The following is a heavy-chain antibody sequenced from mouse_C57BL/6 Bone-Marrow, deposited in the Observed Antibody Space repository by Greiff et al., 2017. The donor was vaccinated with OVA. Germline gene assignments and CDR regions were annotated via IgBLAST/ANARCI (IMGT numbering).Heavy chain of an antibody. CDR2: IDPEDGDT. J-gene: IGHJ4*01. D-gene: IGHD1-1*01. Sequence: EVQLKQSGAELVRPGASVKLSCTASGFNIKDYYMHWVKQRPEQGLEWIGRIDPEDGDTEYAPKFQGKATMTADTSSNTAYLQLSSLTSEDTAVYYCTTALITTVVAPAMDYWGQGTSVTVSS. CDR1: GFNIKDYY. CDR3: TTALITTVVAPAMDY. V-gene: IGHV14-1*01.